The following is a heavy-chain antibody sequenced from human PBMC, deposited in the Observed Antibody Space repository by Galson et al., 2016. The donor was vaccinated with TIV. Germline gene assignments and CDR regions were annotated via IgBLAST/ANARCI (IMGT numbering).Heavy chain of an antibody. CDR3: ARPSSSCRGCSYYYYMDV. Sequence: SVKVSCKASGGTFNIYAISWVRQAPGQGLEWMGGILPIFGAATYAQKFQGRVTITADESTNTAYMELSSLKSDDTAMHYCARPSSSCRGCSYYYYMDVWGKGTTVTVSS. CDR2: ILPIFGAA. CDR1: GGTFNIYA. J-gene: IGHJ6*03. D-gene: IGHD6-19*01. V-gene: IGHV1-69*13.